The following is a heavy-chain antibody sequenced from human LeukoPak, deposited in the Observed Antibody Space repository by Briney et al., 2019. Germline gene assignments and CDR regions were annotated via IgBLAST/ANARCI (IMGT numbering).Heavy chain of an antibody. CDR3: ARPSSGSPDAFDI. CDR2: IYPGDSDT. CDR1: GYSFTSYW. J-gene: IGHJ3*02. V-gene: IGHV5-51*01. D-gene: IGHD1-26*01. Sequence: GESLQISCKGSGYSFTSYWIGWGRQMPGKGLEWMGIIYPGDSDTRYSPSFQGQVTISADKSISTAYLQWSSLKASDTAMYYCARPSSGSPDAFDIWGQGTMVTVSS.